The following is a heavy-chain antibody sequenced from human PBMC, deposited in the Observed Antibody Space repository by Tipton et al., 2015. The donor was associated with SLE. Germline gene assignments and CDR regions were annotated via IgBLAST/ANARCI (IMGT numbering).Heavy chain of an antibody. J-gene: IGHJ4*02. CDR2: IYYSGGT. D-gene: IGHD2-15*01. CDR1: GGSISSRSYY. Sequence: TLSLTCTVSGGSISSRSYYWGWIRQPPGKGLEWIGSIYYSGGTYYNPSLKSRVTISVDTSKNQFSLKLSSVTAADTAVYYCATPSTTLGGSGWHWGQGTLVTVSS. V-gene: IGHV4-39*07. CDR3: ATPSTTLGGSGWH.